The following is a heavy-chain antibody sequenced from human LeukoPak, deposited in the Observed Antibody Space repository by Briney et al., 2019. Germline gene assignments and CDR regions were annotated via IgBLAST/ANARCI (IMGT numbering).Heavy chain of an antibody. CDR1: GFTFSSYA. Sequence: GGSLRLSCAASGFTFSSYAMSWVRQAPGKGLEWVSAISGSGGSTYYADSVKGRFTISRDNSKNTLYLQMNSLRAEDTAVYYCALEYCSSTSCYSWDAFDIWGQGTVVTVSS. CDR3: ALEYCSSTSCYSWDAFDI. D-gene: IGHD2-2*01. V-gene: IGHV3-23*01. CDR2: ISGSGGST. J-gene: IGHJ3*02.